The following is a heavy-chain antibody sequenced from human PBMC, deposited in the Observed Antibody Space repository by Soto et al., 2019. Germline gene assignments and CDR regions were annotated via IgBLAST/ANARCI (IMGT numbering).Heavy chain of an antibody. Sequence: QVQVVQSGAEMKKPGSSVKVSCKTSGYTFTTYGIGWVRQAPGQGLEWMGWISGANGHTNYAQNVQGRVTVTTDTSTSTDYMELRSLRSDDTAVYYCAREVAGAVGEYDYWGQGTLVTVSS. V-gene: IGHV1-18*01. CDR2: ISGANGHT. D-gene: IGHD6-13*01. CDR3: AREVAGAVGEYDY. CDR1: GYTFTTYG. J-gene: IGHJ4*02.